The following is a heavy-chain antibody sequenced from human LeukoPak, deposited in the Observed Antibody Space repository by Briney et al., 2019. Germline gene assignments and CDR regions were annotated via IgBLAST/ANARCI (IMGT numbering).Heavy chain of an antibody. J-gene: IGHJ4*02. V-gene: IGHV1-69*13. Sequence: GASMKVSCKASGGTFSSYAISWVRQAPGQGLEWMGGIIPIFGTANYAQKFQGRVTITADESTSTAYMELSSLRSEDTAVYYCARDVEVGATGYFDYWGQGTLVTVSS. CDR2: IIPIFGTA. CDR1: GGTFSSYA. D-gene: IGHD1-26*01. CDR3: ARDVEVGATGYFDY.